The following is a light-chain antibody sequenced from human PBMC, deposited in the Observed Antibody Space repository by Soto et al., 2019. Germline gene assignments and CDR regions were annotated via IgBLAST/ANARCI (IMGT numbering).Light chain of an antibody. J-gene: IGKJ5*01. CDR3: QHRTKWPSSA. V-gene: IGKV3-11*01. Sequence: EIVLTQYPANLSLSPGEGATHACRASQCASSYLAWDQQNPGQATRLLLSDAFNRATGIPASFSGSGSGTVVTLTIIILAPEDCAVDSCQHRTKWPSSALGQVTRLEIQ. CDR1: QCASSY. CDR2: DAF.